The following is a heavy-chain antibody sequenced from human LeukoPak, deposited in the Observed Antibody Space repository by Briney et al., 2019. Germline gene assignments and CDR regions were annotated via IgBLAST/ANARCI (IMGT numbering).Heavy chain of an antibody. CDR1: GFSFSSYA. CDR3: ASSYSPTWPYYYYMDV. V-gene: IGHV3-33*01. D-gene: IGHD6-13*01. CDR2: IRHDETNE. Sequence: GGSLRLSCAVSGFSFSSYAMHWVRQAPGKGLEWVAVIRHDETNEYYADSVQGRFTISRDTSKNTLYLQMNSLRAEDTAVYYCASSYSPTWPYYYYMDVWGKGTTVTVSS. J-gene: IGHJ6*03.